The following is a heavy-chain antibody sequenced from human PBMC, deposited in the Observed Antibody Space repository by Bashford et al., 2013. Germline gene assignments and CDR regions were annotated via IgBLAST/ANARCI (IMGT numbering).Heavy chain of an antibody. J-gene: IGHJ4*02. CDR2: IHFSGST. CDR3: ARDPDHDSSGYYFAY. D-gene: IGHD3-22*01. V-gene: IGHV4-59*01. Sequence: SETLSLTCAVYGGSFSGYYWTWIRQLPGKGLEWIGYIHFSGSTNYNPSLKSRVTISVDTSKNQFSLKLRSVTAADTAVYYCARDPDHDSSGYYFAYWGQGTLVTVSS. CDR1: GGSFSGYY.